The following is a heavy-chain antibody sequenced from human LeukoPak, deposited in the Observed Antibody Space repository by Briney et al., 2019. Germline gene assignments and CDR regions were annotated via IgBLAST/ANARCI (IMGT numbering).Heavy chain of an antibody. J-gene: IGHJ4*02. D-gene: IGHD7-27*01. CDR1: GFTFSSYT. V-gene: IGHV3-23*01. CDR2: ITTSDGNT. Sequence: GGSLRLSCAASGFTFSSYTMSWVRQAPGKGLEWVSTITTSDGNTYYADSVKGRFTVSRDNSKNTLFLQTNSLRAEDTAVYYCAKDGGLWVSAHWGDSWGRGILVTVSS. CDR3: AKDGGLWVSAHWGDS.